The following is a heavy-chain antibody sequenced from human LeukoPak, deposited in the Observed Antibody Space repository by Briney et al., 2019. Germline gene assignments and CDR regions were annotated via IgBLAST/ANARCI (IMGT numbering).Heavy chain of an antibody. D-gene: IGHD6-13*01. Sequence: GGSLRLSCAASGFTFSSYGMHWVRQAPGKGLEWVAFIRYDGSNKYYADSVKGRFTISRDNSKNTLYLQMNSLRAEDTAVYYCARDSIAAAEYYYYYMDVWGKGTTVTVSS. J-gene: IGHJ6*03. CDR2: IRYDGSNK. V-gene: IGHV3-30*02. CDR3: ARDSIAAAEYYYYYMDV. CDR1: GFTFSSYG.